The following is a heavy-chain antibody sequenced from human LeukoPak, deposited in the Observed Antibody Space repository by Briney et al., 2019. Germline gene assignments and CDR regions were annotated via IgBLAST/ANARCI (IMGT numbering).Heavy chain of an antibody. V-gene: IGHV3-30*18. Sequence: GGSLRLSCAASGFTFTNYAMSWVRQAPGKGLEWVAVISYDGSNKYYADSVKGRFTISRDNSKNTLYLQMNSLRAEDTAVYYCAKDRLDIVVVPDNYYYGMDVWGQGTTVTVSS. CDR2: ISYDGSNK. CDR1: GFTFTNYA. D-gene: IGHD2-2*03. J-gene: IGHJ6*02. CDR3: AKDRLDIVVVPDNYYYGMDV.